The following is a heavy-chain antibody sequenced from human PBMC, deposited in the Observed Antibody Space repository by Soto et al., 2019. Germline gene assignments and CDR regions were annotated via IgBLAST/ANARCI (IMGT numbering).Heavy chain of an antibody. D-gene: IGHD3-3*01. Sequence: SLTCTVSGGSIDIYYWSWIRQPPGKGLEWVGYIYNRGSTNYNPSLKSRVTMSVDTSKNQFSLKLNSVTAADTAVYYCARISFWSGFDFDYWGPGTLVTVS. CDR2: IYNRGST. CDR1: GGSIDIYY. CDR3: ARISFWSGFDFDY. V-gene: IGHV4-59*01. J-gene: IGHJ4*02.